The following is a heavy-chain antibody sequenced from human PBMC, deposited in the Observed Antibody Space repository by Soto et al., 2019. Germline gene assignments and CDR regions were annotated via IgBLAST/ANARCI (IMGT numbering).Heavy chain of an antibody. CDR1: GGSISSYY. V-gene: IGHV4-59*01. J-gene: IGHJ4*02. CDR2: IYYSGST. Sequence: SETLSLTCTVSGGSISSYYWSWIRQPPGKGLEWIGYIYYSGSTNYNPSLKSRVTISVDTSKNQFSLKLSSVTAADTAVYYCARSRVATFYFDYWGQGTLVTVSS. D-gene: IGHD5-12*01. CDR3: ARSRVATFYFDY.